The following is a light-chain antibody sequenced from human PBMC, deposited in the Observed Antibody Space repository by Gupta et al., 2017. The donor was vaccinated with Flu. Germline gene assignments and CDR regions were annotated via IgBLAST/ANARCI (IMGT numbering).Light chain of an antibody. CDR3: KQYGRLQT. V-gene: IGKV3-20*01. J-gene: IGKJ1*01. CDR1: QTNGINY. CDR2: EAS. Sequence: PGTLALSARETASVSCRASQTNGINYLAWYQQKPGQAPKVLIYEASRSASGMPDRFSGSGSGTDFTLPISSLEPEDVAVYYCKQYGRLQTFGQGTKLEIK.